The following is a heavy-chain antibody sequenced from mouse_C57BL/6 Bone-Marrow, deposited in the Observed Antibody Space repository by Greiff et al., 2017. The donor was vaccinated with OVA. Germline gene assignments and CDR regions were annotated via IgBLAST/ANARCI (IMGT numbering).Heavy chain of an antibody. D-gene: IGHD2-4*01. CDR3: ARSDYDGFAY. J-gene: IGHJ3*01. CDR2: IYPGGGYT. Sequence: QVHVKQSGAELVRPGTSVKISCKASGYTFTNYWIGWAKQRPGHGLEWIGDIYPGGGYTNYNEKFKGKATLTADKSSSTAYMQFSSLTSEDSAIYYCARSDYDGFAYWGQGTLVTVSA. CDR1: GYTFTNYW. V-gene: IGHV1-63*01.